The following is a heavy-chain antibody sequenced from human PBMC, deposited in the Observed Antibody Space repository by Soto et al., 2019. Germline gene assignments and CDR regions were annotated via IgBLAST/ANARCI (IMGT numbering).Heavy chain of an antibody. Sequence: EVQLVESGGGLVQPGGSLRLSCAASGFTFGNYWMYWVRQAPGKGLVWVSRINSDVSVSSYADSVKGRLTISRDNVKNTLYLQMASLRVEDTAVYYCARGDCVGGTCYSLAGSFYYYMDVWGKGTTVTVFS. CDR3: ARGDCVGGTCYSLAGSFYYYMDV. V-gene: IGHV3-74*01. CDR1: GFTFGNYW. D-gene: IGHD2-15*01. J-gene: IGHJ6*03. CDR2: INSDVSVS.